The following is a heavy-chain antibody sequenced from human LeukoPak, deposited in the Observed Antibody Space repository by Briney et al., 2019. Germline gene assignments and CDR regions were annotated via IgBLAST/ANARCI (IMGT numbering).Heavy chain of an antibody. J-gene: IGHJ4*02. D-gene: IGHD3-22*01. V-gene: IGHV3-21*01. CDR2: ISSSSSYI. Sequence: GGSLRLSCTASGFTFSSYSMNWVRQAPGKGLEWVSSISSSSSYIYYADSVKGRFTISRDNAKNSLYLQMNSLRAEDTAVYYCARTMIVVVTPCFDYWGQGTLVTVSS. CDR3: ARTMIVVVTPCFDY. CDR1: GFTFSSYS.